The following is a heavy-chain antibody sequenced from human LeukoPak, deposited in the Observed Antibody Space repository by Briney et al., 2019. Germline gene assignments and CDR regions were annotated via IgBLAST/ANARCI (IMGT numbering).Heavy chain of an antibody. CDR1: GGTFSSYT. Sequence: GASVKVSCKASGGTFSSYTIHWVRQAPGQRLEWMGWINAGNDNTKYSQKFQDRVTITRDTSASTAYMELSSLRSEDTAMYYCASSRGYDVGGYFDYWGQGTLVTVSS. CDR2: INAGNDNT. V-gene: IGHV1-3*01. D-gene: IGHD5-12*01. J-gene: IGHJ4*02. CDR3: ASSRGYDVGGYFDY.